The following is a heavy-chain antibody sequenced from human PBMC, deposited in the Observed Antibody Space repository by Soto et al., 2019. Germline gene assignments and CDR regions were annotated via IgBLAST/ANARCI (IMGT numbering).Heavy chain of an antibody. J-gene: IGHJ4*02. Sequence: SETLSLTCAVYGGSFSGYYWSWIRQPPGKGLEWIGEINHSGSTNYNPSLKSRVTISVDTSKNQFSLKLSSVTAADTAVYYCARGRGDYVGYYFDYWGQGTLVTVSS. CDR3: ARGRGDYVGYYFDY. D-gene: IGHD3-16*01. CDR2: INHSGST. CDR1: GGSFSGYY. V-gene: IGHV4-34*01.